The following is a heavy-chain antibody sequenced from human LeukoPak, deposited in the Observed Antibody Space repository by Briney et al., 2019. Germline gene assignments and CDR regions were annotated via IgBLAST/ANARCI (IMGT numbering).Heavy chain of an antibody. D-gene: IGHD3-10*01. CDR3: ARGVTPYDAFDI. CDR1: GGSISSYY. V-gene: IGHV4-59*08. CDR2: IYYSGST. J-gene: IGHJ3*02. Sequence: SETLSLTCTVSGGSISSYYWSWIRQPPGKGLEWIGYIYYSGSTNYNPSLKSRVTISVDTSKNQLSLKLSSVTAADTAVYYCARGVTPYDAFDIWGQGTMVTVSS.